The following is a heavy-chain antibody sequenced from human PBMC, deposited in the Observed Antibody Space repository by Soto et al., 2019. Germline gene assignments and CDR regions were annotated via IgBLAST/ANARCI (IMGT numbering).Heavy chain of an antibody. CDR2: IYYSGST. J-gene: IGHJ4*02. D-gene: IGHD6-13*01. CDR3: ARSIVTIAAAGILDY. V-gene: IGHV4-31*03. CDR1: GGSISSGGYY. Sequence: SETMSLTCTVSGGSISSGGYYWSWIRQHPGKGLEWIGYIYYSGSTYYNPSLKSRVTISVDTSKNQFSLKLSSVTAADTAVYYCARSIVTIAAAGILDYWGQGTLVTAPQ.